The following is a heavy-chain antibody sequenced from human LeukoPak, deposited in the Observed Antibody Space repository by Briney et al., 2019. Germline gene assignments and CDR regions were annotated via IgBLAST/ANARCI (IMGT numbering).Heavy chain of an antibody. D-gene: IGHD2-2*01. CDR2: INPNSGGT. V-gene: IGHV1-2*02. J-gene: IGHJ4*02. CDR1: GYTFTGYY. CDR3: ARPRSRDCSSTSCYSYGLDY. Sequence: ASVKVSCKAFGYTFTGYYMHWVRQAPGQGFEWMGWINPNSGGTNYAQRFQGRVTMTRDTSISTAYMELSRLRSDDTAVYYCARPRSRDCSSTSCYSYGLDYWGQGTLVTVSS.